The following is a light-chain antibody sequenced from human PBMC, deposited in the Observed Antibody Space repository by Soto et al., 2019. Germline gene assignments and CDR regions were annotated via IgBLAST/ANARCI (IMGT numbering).Light chain of an antibody. CDR1: SGHTSYA. V-gene: IGLV4-69*01. CDR2: VNNDGTH. Sequence: QLVLTQSPSASASLGASVKLTCTLSSGHTSYAIAWHQQQPEKGPRYLLKVNNDGTHNEGDGIPDRFSGSSSGAERSLSISSLQSEDEADYYCQAWGPGIVVFGGGTKLTVL. CDR3: QAWGPGIVV. J-gene: IGLJ2*01.